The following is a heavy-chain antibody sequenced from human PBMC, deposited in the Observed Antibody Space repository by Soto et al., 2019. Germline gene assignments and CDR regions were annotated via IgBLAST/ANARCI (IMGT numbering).Heavy chain of an antibody. CDR1: EFTFSNYA. CDR3: ARGIYSGSPREYYYCMEF. V-gene: IGHV3-23*01. J-gene: IGHJ6*02. Sequence: GGSLRLSCAASEFTFSNYAMSWVRQAPGKGLEWVSAISYGGGTTYYADSVKGRFTISRDNSKNTLYLQKNSLRAEDTAVYYCARGIYSGSPREYYYCMEFWGQGTTVTVS. D-gene: IGHD1-26*01. CDR2: ISYGGGTT.